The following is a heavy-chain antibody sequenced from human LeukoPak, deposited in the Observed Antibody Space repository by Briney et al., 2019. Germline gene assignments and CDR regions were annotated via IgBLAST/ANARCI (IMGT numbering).Heavy chain of an antibody. CDR1: GFTFSSYS. J-gene: IGHJ6*02. CDR3: ARDETTDDTGMDV. D-gene: IGHD1-7*01. Sequence: QPGGSLRLSCAASGFTFSSYSMNWVRQAPGKGLEWVSYISSSSTIYYADSVKGRFTISRDNAKNSLYLQMNSLRAEDTAVYYCARDETTDDTGMDVWGQGTTVTVSS. V-gene: IGHV3-48*01. CDR2: ISSSSTI.